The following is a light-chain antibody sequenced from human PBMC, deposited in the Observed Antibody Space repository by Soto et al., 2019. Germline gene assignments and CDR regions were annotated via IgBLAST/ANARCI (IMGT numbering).Light chain of an antibody. J-gene: IGLJ3*02. CDR2: EVS. V-gene: IGLV2-8*01. CDR1: SSDVGGYNY. CDR3: SSYAGSNNLL. Sequence: QSALTQPPSASGSPGQSVTISCTGTSSDVGGYNYVSWYQQHPGKAPKLMIYEVSKRPSGVPERFSGSKSGNTASLTVSGLQAEDEADYYCSSYAGSNNLLFGGGTKLTVL.